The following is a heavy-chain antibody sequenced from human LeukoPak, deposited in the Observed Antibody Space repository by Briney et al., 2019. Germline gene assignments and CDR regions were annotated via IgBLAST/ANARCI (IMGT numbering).Heavy chain of an antibody. J-gene: IGHJ3*02. Sequence: SETLSLTCAVYGGSFSGYYWSWIRQPPGKGLEWIGDIYYSGSTNYNPSLKSRVTISVDTSKNQFSLKLSSVTAADTAVYYCARVGAYCGGDCYLDAFDIWGQGTMVTVSS. CDR3: ARVGAYCGGDCYLDAFDI. V-gene: IGHV4-59*01. CDR2: IYYSGST. CDR1: GGSFSGYY. D-gene: IGHD2-21*02.